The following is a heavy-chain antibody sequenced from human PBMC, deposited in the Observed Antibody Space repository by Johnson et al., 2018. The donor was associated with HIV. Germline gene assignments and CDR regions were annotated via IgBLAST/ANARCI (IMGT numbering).Heavy chain of an antibody. J-gene: IGHJ3*02. CDR3: AKDVSVVTPSGSFDI. V-gene: IGHV3-48*04. CDR2: ISSSGNTI. D-gene: IGHD4-23*01. CDR1: GFTFSSYW. Sequence: EVQLVESGGGLVQPGGSLRLSCAASGFTFSSYWMHWVRQAPGKGLAWVSYISSSGNTIYYADSVTGRFTISRDNAKNSLYLQMNSLRAEDTAVYYCAKDVSVVTPSGSFDIWGQGTRVTVSS.